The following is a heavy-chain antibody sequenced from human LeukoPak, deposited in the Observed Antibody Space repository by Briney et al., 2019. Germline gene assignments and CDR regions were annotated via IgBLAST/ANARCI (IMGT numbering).Heavy chain of an antibody. CDR1: GFDFTTYN. J-gene: IGHJ4*02. D-gene: IGHD2-15*01. Sequence: GGSLRLSCAASGFDFTTYNMNWVRQAPGKGLEWTSSISSSSGRYMYYADSVKGRFTISRDNAKNSLYLQMNSLRAEDTAVYSCVRSNSGGTCVDYWGQGSLVTVSS. V-gene: IGHV3-21*01. CDR3: VRSNSGGTCVDY. CDR2: ISSSSGRYM.